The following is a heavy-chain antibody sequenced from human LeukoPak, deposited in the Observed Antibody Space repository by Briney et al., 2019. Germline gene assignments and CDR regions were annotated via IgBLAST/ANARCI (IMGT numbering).Heavy chain of an antibody. CDR3: ARLDTAMDYGMDV. V-gene: IGHV4-59*01. CDR2: IYYSGST. J-gene: IGHJ6*02. D-gene: IGHD5-18*01. CDR1: GGSISSYY. Sequence: SETLSLTCTVSGGSISSYYWSWTRQPPGKGLEWIGYIYYSGSTNYNPSLKSRVTISVDTSKNQFSLKLSSVTAADTAVYYCARLDTAMDYGMDVWGQGTTVTVSS.